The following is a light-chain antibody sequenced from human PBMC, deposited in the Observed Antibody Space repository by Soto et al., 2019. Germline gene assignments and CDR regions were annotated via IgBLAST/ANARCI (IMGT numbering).Light chain of an antibody. CDR1: SSDVGGYNY. V-gene: IGLV2-14*01. J-gene: IGLJ2*01. CDR2: EVT. CDR3: SSYTTSYTQV. Sequence: QSALTQPASVSGSPGQSITISCTGTSSDVGGYNYVSWYQHHPGKVPKLMIYEVTNRPSGISNRFSGSKSGNTASLTISGLHAEDEADYYCSSYTTSYTQVFGGGTQLTVL.